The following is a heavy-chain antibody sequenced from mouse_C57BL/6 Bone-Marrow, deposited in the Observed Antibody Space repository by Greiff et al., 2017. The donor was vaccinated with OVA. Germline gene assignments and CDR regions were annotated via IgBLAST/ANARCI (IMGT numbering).Heavy chain of an antibody. CDR2: INPYNDGT. J-gene: IGHJ3*01. D-gene: IGHD2-1*01. V-gene: IGHV1-14*01. CDR3: ARWEVYYGNYGGFAY. Sequence: VQLKQSGPELVKPGASVKMSCKASGYTFTSYVMHWVKQKPGQGLEWIGYINPYNDGTKYNEKFKGKATMTSDKSSSTASMELSSLTSEDSAVYYCARWEVYYGNYGGFAYWGQGTLVTVSA. CDR1: GYTFTSYV.